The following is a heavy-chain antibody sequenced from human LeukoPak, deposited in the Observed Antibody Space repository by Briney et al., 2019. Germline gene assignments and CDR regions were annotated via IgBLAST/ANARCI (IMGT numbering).Heavy chain of an antibody. D-gene: IGHD6-13*01. CDR3: ARGAGGSSGWSTVRYFDW. CDR2: ISYDASSK. Sequence: GGSLRLSCAASGFTFSTYAMHWVRQAPYEGLEWVTAISYDASSKYYADSVKGRFTISRDNSKSTLYLQLDSLGVEDTAVYYCARGAGGSSGWSTVRYFDWWGKGTLVTVSS. J-gene: IGHJ4*02. V-gene: IGHV3-30*04. CDR1: GFTFSTYA.